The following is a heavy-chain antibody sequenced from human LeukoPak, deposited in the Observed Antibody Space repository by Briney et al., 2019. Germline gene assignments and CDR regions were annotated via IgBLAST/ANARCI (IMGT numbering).Heavy chain of an antibody. Sequence: GGSLRLSCAASGFTFSSYSMNWVRQAPGKGLEWVSSISSSSSYIYYADSVKGRFTISRDNAKNSLYLQMSSLRAEDTAVYYCARYCGGDCYSGVNYWGQGTLVTVSS. V-gene: IGHV3-21*01. CDR3: ARYCGGDCYSGVNY. D-gene: IGHD2-21*01. J-gene: IGHJ4*02. CDR1: GFTFSSYS. CDR2: ISSSSSYI.